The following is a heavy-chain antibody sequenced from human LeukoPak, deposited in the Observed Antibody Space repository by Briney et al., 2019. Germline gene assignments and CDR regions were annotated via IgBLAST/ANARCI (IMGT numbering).Heavy chain of an antibody. Sequence: PGGSLRLSCAASGFTFDDYGLSWVRQAPGKGLEWVSGINWNGGSTGYADSVKGRFTISRDNAKKSLYLQMNSLRAEDTAVYYCARDKAYGDNIDYWGQGTLVTVSS. CDR2: INWNGGST. CDR1: GFTFDDYG. V-gene: IGHV3-20*04. J-gene: IGHJ4*02. CDR3: ARDKAYGDNIDY. D-gene: IGHD4-17*01.